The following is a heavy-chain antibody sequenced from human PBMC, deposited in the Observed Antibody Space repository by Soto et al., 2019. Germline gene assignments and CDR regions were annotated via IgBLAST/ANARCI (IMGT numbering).Heavy chain of an antibody. Sequence: QVQLQESGPGLVKPSETLSLTCTVSGVYVTSGSYYWSWIRQPPGKGLEWIGDIYYSGSANYNPSLKSRVTISADTPKNQFSLKLRSVTAADSAVYYCARLGGANKGDVDYWGQGALVTVSS. J-gene: IGHJ4*02. V-gene: IGHV4-61*01. CDR3: ARLGGANKGDVDY. CDR1: GVYVTSGSYY. D-gene: IGHD3-16*01. CDR2: IYYSGSA.